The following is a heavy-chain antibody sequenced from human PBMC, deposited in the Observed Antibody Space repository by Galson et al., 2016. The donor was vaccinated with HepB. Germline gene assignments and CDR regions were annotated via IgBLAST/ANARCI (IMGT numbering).Heavy chain of an antibody. V-gene: IGHV3-66*01. J-gene: IGHJ4*02. CDR3: ARNPGASTWG. Sequence: SLRLSCAASGFTVGNNYMSWVRQAPGKGLEWVSLIYSGGNTLYADSVKGRFSISGDNSKNTLYLQMNSLSAEDTAVYYCARNPGASTWGWGQGTLVTVAS. CDR2: IYSGGNT. D-gene: IGHD6-13*01. CDR1: GFTVGNNY.